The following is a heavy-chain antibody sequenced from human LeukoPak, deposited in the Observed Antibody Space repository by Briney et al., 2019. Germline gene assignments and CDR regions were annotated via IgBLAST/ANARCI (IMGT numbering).Heavy chain of an antibody. V-gene: IGHV1-24*01. J-gene: IGHJ4*02. D-gene: IGHD1-26*01. CDR1: GYTLTELS. Sequence: GASVKVSCKVSGYTLTELSMHWVRQAPGKGLEWMGGFDPEDGETIYAQKFQGRVTMTEDTSTDTAYMELSSLRAEDTAVYYCAKALVGATTRVDFDYWGQGTLVTVSS. CDR3: AKALVGATTRVDFDY. CDR2: FDPEDGET.